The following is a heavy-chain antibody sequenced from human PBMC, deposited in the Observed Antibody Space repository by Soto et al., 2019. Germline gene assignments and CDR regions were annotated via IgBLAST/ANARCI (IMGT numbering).Heavy chain of an antibody. CDR1: GGSVSSGNYY. CDR3: ARQMFGELISVNWFDP. J-gene: IGHJ5*02. V-gene: IGHV4-61*01. Sequence: SETLSLTCTVSGGSVSSGNYYWSWIRQPPGKGLEWIGYIYYSGSTNYNPSLKSRVTISVDTSKNQFSLKLSSVTAADTAVYYCARQMFGELISVNWFDPWGQGTLVTVSS. D-gene: IGHD3-10*02. CDR2: IYYSGST.